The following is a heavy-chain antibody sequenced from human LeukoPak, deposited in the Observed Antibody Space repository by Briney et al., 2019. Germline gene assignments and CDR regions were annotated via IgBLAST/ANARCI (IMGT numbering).Heavy chain of an antibody. CDR2: MNPNSGNT. CDR1: GYTFTGYA. CDR3: ARGRSPVTRNNWFDP. D-gene: IGHD2-21*02. Sequence: ASVKVSCKASGYTFTGYAMHWVRQAPGQRLEWMGWMNPNSGNTGYAQKFQGRVTMTRNTSISTAYMELSSLRSEDTAVYYCARGRSPVTRNNWFDPWGQGTLVTVSS. V-gene: IGHV1-8*02. J-gene: IGHJ5*02.